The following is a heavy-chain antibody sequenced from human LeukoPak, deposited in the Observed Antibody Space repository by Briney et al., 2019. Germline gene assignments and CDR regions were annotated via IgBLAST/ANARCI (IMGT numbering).Heavy chain of an antibody. J-gene: IGHJ3*02. CDR2: IYYSGST. Sequence: PSETLSLTCTVSGYSISSPYYWGWIRQPPGKGLEWIGSIYYSGSTYYNPSLKSRVTISVDTSKNQFSLKLSSVTAADTAVYYCARDRPYYYDSSGYRRDAFDIWGQGTMVTVSS. D-gene: IGHD3-22*01. CDR1: GYSISSPYY. CDR3: ARDRPYYYDSSGYRRDAFDI. V-gene: IGHV4-38-2*02.